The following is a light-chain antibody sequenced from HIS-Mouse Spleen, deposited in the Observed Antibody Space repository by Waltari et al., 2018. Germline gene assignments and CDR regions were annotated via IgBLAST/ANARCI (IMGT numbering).Light chain of an antibody. V-gene: IGKV1-33*01. CDR2: DAS. J-gene: IGKJ3*01. CDR3: QQYDNLHRLT. CDR1: QDISNY. Sequence: DIQMTQSPSSLSASVGDRVTITCQPSQDISNYLNWYQQKPGKAPKLLIYDASNLETGVPSRFSGSGSGTDFTFTISSLQPEDIATYYCQQYDNLHRLTFGPGTKVDIK.